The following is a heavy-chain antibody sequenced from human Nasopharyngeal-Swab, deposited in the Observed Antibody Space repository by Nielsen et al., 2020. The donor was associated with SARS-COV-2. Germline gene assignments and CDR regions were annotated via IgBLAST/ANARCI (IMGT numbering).Heavy chain of an antibody. CDR2: ISSSGSTI. Sequence: GESLKISCAASGFTFSDYYMSWIRQAPGKGLEWVSYISSSGSTIYYADSVKGRFTISRDNAKNSLYLQMNSLRAEDTAVYYCAREDMDYYDSSGYFDYWGQGTLVTVSS. J-gene: IGHJ4*02. CDR1: GFTFSDYY. CDR3: AREDMDYYDSSGYFDY. V-gene: IGHV3-11*01. D-gene: IGHD3-22*01.